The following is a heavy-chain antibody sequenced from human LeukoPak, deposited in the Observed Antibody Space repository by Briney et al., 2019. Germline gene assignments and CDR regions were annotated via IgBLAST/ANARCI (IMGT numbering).Heavy chain of an antibody. CDR3: AREKWERHHGGVDV. D-gene: IGHD1-26*01. CDR2: ISGRSDSI. Sequence: PGGSLRLSCAASGFTFSTYAMSWVRQAPGKGLERVSGISGRSDSIYYADSVEGRFTISRDYSKSTVDLQMNSLRAEDTAVYYCAREKWERHHGGVDVWGQGTTVTVSS. CDR1: GFTFSTYA. V-gene: IGHV3-23*01. J-gene: IGHJ6*02.